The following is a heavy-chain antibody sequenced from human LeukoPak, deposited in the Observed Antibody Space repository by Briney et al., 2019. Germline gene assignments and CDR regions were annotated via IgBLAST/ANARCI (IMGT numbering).Heavy chain of an antibody. D-gene: IGHD2-21*01. CDR1: GFTFTSYA. CDR2: ITGSGGST. CDR3: AKILHVEDSYFYGMDV. Sequence: GGSLRLSCAASGFTFTSYALSWVRQAPGKGLEWISAITGSGGSTYYADSVKGRFTISRDNSKNTLYLQMNSLRAEDTAVYYCAKILHVEDSYFYGMDVWGKGTTVTVSS. J-gene: IGHJ6*04. V-gene: IGHV3-23*01.